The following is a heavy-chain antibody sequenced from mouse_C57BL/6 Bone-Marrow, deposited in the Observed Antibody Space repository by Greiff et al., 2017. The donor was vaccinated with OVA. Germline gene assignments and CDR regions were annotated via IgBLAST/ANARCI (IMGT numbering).Heavy chain of an antibody. CDR1: GYAFTNYL. J-gene: IGHJ3*01. CDR2: INPGSGGT. V-gene: IGHV1-54*01. D-gene: IGHD2-4*01. CDR3: ARDIYYDYDVPFAY. Sequence: VQLQQSGAELVRPGTSVKVSCKASGYAFTNYLIEWVKQRPGQGLEWIGVINPGSGGTNYNEKFKGKATLTAEKSSSTAYMQLSSLTSEDSAVYFCARDIYYDYDVPFAYWGQGTLVTVSA.